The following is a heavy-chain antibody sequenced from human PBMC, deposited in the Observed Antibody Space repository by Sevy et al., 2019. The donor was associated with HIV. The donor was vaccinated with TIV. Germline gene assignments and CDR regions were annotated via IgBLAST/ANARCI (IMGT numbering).Heavy chain of an antibody. CDR2: ISGSGGST. D-gene: IGHD3-3*01. CDR3: AKGDLWSQTYPENYGMDV. V-gene: IGHV3-23*01. J-gene: IGHJ6*02. Sequence: GGSLRLSCAASGFTFSSYAMSWVRQAPGKGLEWVSAISGSGGSTYYADSVKGRFTISRDNSKNTLYLQMNSLRAEDTAVYYCAKGDLWSQTYPENYGMDVWGQWTTVTVSS. CDR1: GFTFSSYA.